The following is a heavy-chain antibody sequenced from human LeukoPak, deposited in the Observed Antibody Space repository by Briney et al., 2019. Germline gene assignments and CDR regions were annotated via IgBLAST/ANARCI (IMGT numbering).Heavy chain of an antibody. V-gene: IGHV3-74*01. CDR2: IKSDGSSK. CDR1: GFTFSTYW. Sequence: PGGSLRLSCAASGFTFSTYWMHWVRQAPGKGLVWVSRIKSDGSSKSYAGSAKGRFIISRDNAKNALYLQMNSLSAEDTAVYYCARDLNYHDSSGNYWGQGTLVTVSS. CDR3: ARDLNYHDSSGNY. D-gene: IGHD3-22*01. J-gene: IGHJ4*02.